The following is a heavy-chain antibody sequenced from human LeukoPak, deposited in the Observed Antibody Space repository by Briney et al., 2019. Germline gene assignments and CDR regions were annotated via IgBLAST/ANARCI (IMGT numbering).Heavy chain of an antibody. CDR2: ISYDGSNK. Sequence: PGGSLRLSCAASGFTFSSYGMHWVRQAPGKGLEWVAVISYDGSNKYYADSVKGRFTISRDNSKNTLYLQMNSLRAEDTAVYYCASQTQWPATLPWGQGTLVTVSS. V-gene: IGHV3-30*03. CDR3: ASQTQWPATLP. D-gene: IGHD6-19*01. J-gene: IGHJ5*02. CDR1: GFTFSSYG.